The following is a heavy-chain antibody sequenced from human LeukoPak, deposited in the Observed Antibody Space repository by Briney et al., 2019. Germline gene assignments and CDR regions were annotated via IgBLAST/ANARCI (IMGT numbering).Heavy chain of an antibody. Sequence: GSLRLSCAASGFTFSSYAMSWVRQAPGEGLEWVSAISGSGGSTYYADSVKGRFTISRDNSKNTLYLQMNSLRAEDTAVYYCAKDLWYDSSGYYFSYFDYWGQGTLVTVSS. V-gene: IGHV3-23*01. J-gene: IGHJ4*02. CDR2: ISGSGGST. D-gene: IGHD3-22*01. CDR1: GFTFSSYA. CDR3: AKDLWYDSSGYYFSYFDY.